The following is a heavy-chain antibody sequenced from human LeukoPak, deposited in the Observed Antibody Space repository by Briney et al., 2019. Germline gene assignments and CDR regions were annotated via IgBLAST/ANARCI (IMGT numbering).Heavy chain of an antibody. CDR3: ARSLVVVPAAITSLDY. V-gene: IGHV1-69*01. CDR2: IIPIFGTA. Sequence: SVKVSCKASGGTFSSYAISWVRQAPGQGLEWMGGIIPIFGTANYAQKFQGRVTITADESTSTAYMELSSLRSEDTAVYYCARSLVVVPAAITSLDYWGQGTLVTVSS. CDR1: GGTFSSYA. J-gene: IGHJ4*02. D-gene: IGHD2-2*02.